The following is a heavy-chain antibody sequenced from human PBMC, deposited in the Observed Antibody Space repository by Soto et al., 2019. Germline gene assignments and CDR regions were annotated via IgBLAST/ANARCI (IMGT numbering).Heavy chain of an antibody. Sequence: ESGGGVVQPGRSLRLSCAASGFTFSSYGMYWVRQAPGKGLEWVGVIWYDGSNKYYADSVKGRFTISRDNSKNTLYLQMNSLRDEDTAVYYCARGYDSYFDYWGQGTLVKVSS. CDR3: ARGYDSYFDY. CDR2: IWYDGSNK. V-gene: IGHV3-33*01. D-gene: IGHD3-3*01. CDR1: GFTFSSYG. J-gene: IGHJ4*02.